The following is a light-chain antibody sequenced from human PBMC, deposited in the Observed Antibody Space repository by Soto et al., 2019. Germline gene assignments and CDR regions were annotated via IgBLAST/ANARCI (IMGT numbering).Light chain of an antibody. Sequence: ESVLTQSAGTLSLSQGERATLSCRASQSVSSSYLAWYQQKPGQAPRLLIYGASSRATGIPDRFSGSGSGTDFTLTISRLEPEDFAVYYCQQYGSSSWTFGQGTKVDIK. CDR1: QSVSSSY. CDR3: QQYGSSSWT. V-gene: IGKV3-20*01. J-gene: IGKJ1*01. CDR2: GAS.